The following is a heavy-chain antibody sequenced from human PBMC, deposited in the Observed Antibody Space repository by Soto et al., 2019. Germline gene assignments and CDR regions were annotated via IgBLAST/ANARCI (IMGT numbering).Heavy chain of an antibody. D-gene: IGHD3-3*01. V-gene: IGHV4-59*01. J-gene: IGHJ6*02. CDR1: GGSMSGYY. Sequence: SETLSLTCAVSGGSMSGYYWNWIRQPPGEGLQWIGNIYYSGSTNYNPSLKSRVTISVDTSKNHFSLKVNSVTTADTAVYYCARSPTFLDRFDPWGQGTTVTVSS. CDR3: ARSPTFLDRFDP. CDR2: IYYSGST.